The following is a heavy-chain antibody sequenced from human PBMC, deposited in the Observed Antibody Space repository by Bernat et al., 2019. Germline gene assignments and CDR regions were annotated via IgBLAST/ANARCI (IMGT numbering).Heavy chain of an antibody. CDR3: AWVPYHDSLTGYSPYHYYYMDV. CDR2: ISLDGSEK. CDR1: GFEFGNYG. D-gene: IGHD3-9*01. V-gene: IGHV3-30*01. J-gene: IGHJ6*03. Sequence: QVQLIESGGGVVQPETSLRLSCAASGFEFGNYGLHWVRQAPVRGLEWVAVISLDGSEKHYADSVRGRFIISRDNPKSTLFLQMDRLTPDDTATYDCAWVPYHDSLTGYSPYHYYYMDVWGKGTTVTVSS.